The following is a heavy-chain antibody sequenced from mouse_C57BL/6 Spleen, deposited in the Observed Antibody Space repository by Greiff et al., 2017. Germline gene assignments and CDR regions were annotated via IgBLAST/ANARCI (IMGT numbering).Heavy chain of an antibody. D-gene: IGHD2-5*01. Sequence: VQLQQPGAELVRPGTSVKVSCKASGYAFTNYLIAWVKQRPGQGLEWIGVINPGTGGTNYNEKFKGKATLTADKSSSTAYMQLSSLTSEDSAVYFWARSGDYSNYVGDYAMDYWGQGTSVTVSS. CDR3: ARSGDYSNYVGDYAMDY. J-gene: IGHJ4*01. CDR2: INPGTGGT. V-gene: IGHV1-54*01. CDR1: GYAFTNYL.